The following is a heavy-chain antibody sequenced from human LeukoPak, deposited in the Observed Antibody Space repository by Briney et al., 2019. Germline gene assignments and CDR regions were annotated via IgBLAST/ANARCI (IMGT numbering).Heavy chain of an antibody. Sequence: PGGSLRLSCAASGFTFDDYAMHWVRQAPGKGLEWVALISGDGGSTYYADSVKGRFPISRDNSKTSLYLQMNSLRTEDTALYYCARRGSYMDVWGQGTTVTVSS. CDR1: GFTFDDYA. CDR3: ARRGSYMDV. J-gene: IGHJ6*02. V-gene: IGHV3-43*02. D-gene: IGHD3-16*01. CDR2: ISGDGGST.